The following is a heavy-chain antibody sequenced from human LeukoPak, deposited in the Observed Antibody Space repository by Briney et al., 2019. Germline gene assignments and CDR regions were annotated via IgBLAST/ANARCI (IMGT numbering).Heavy chain of an antibody. CDR2: ISPDGSFR. Sequence: GGSLRLSCTASALTLSNYWMHWVRQVQGKGPVWVSIISPDGSFRSYADSVRGRFTISRDSAKNTLYLQMNSLRAEDTAVYYCARAVIDYYDSSGYSRYFDYWGQGTLVTVSS. V-gene: IGHV3-74*01. CDR1: ALTLSNYW. J-gene: IGHJ4*02. D-gene: IGHD3-22*01. CDR3: ARAVIDYYDSSGYSRYFDY.